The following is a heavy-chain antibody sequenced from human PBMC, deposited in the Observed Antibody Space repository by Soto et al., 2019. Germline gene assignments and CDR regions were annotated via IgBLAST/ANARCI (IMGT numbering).Heavy chain of an antibody. CDR1: GFTFTRYS. V-gene: IGHV3-21*01. CDR3: ARESEDLTSNFDY. Sequence: EVQLVESGGGLVKPGGSLRLSCAASGFTFTRYSMNWVRQAPGKGLEWVSSISSTTNYIYYADSMKGRFTVSRDNAKNSVYLDMTSLSAEVTAVYYSARESEDLTSNFDYWGQGTLVSVSS. CDR2: ISSTTNYI. J-gene: IGHJ4*02.